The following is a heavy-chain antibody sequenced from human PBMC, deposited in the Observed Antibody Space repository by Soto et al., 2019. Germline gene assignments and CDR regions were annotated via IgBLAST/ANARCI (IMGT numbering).Heavy chain of an antibody. V-gene: IGHV3-30*09. Sequence: GGSLRLSCVVSGFIFSDYGFHWVRQAPGKGLEWVAVISYDGNNKNYAGSVKGRFAISRDDSENMMFLEMNSLRIEDSAVYYCARDINDFWTGYSERVYGTDVWGQGTTVTVSS. J-gene: IGHJ6*02. CDR3: ARDINDFWTGYSERVYGTDV. CDR1: GFIFSDYG. D-gene: IGHD3-3*01. CDR2: ISYDGNNK.